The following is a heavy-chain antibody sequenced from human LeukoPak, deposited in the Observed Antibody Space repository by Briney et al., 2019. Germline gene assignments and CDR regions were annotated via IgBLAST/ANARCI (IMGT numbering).Heavy chain of an antibody. CDR3: ARDISTVTTGFDY. CDR1: GFTFSTYW. Sequence: GGSLRLSCAASGFTFSTYWMHWVRQAPGKGLVWVSRINSDGSSTSYADSVKGRFTISRDNAKNALYLQMNSLRAEDTAVYYCARDISTVTTGFDYWGQGTLVTVSS. V-gene: IGHV3-74*01. J-gene: IGHJ4*02. D-gene: IGHD4-17*01. CDR2: INSDGSST.